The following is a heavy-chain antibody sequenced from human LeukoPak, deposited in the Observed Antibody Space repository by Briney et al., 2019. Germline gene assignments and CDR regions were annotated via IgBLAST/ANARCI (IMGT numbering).Heavy chain of an antibody. D-gene: IGHD3-22*01. V-gene: IGHV4-39*01. CDR1: GDAITGSSYY. J-gene: IGHJ4*02. CDR3: ARQYYDRTGYYYFDY. Sequence: SETLSLTCTVSGDAITGSSYYWGSIPRPRAKVLVWIGNMYYSGSTYSNPSLKSRVTMSADTSKNQFSLELSSVRAADTAVYYCARQYYDRTGYYYFDYWDQGTLVSVSS. CDR2: MYYSGST.